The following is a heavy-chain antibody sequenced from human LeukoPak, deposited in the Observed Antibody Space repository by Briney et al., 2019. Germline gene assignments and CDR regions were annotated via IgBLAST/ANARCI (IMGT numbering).Heavy chain of an antibody. J-gene: IGHJ5*02. Sequence: GGSLRLSCAASGFTFSSYWMHWVRQAPGKGLVWVSRINSDGSSTSHADSVKGRFTISRDDAKNSLYLQMNSLRAEDTAVYYCARAVIYTHWFDPWGQGTLVTVS. CDR3: ARAVIYTHWFDP. D-gene: IGHD3-16*01. CDR2: INSDGSST. CDR1: GFTFSSYW. V-gene: IGHV3-74*01.